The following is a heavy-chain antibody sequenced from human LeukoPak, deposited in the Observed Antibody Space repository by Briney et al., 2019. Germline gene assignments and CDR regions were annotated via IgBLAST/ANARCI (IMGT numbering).Heavy chain of an antibody. CDR2: IYNSGST. Sequence: SETLSLTCTVSGGSISSYYWSWIRQPPGKGLDWIGYIYNSGSTNYNPSLKSRVTISVDTSKNQFSLNLTSVTAADTAVYYCARRHYYGSGSPTDGMDVWGQGTTVTVSS. J-gene: IGHJ6*02. V-gene: IGHV4-59*08. CDR1: GGSISSYY. CDR3: ARRHYYGSGSPTDGMDV. D-gene: IGHD3-10*01.